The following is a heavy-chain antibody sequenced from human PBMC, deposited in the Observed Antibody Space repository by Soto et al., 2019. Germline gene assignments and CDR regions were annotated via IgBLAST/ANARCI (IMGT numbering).Heavy chain of an antibody. CDR1: GDSVSGNSAA. CDR3: ARASVSYYYDSSGYPFDY. V-gene: IGHV6-1*01. CDR2: TYYRSKWYN. Sequence: QTLSLTCAISGDSVSGNSAAWNWIRQSPSRGLEWLGRTYYRSKWYNDYAVSVKSRITINPDTSKNQFSLQLNSVTPEDTAVYYCARASVSYYYDSSGYPFDYWGQGTQVTVSS. D-gene: IGHD3-22*01. J-gene: IGHJ4*02.